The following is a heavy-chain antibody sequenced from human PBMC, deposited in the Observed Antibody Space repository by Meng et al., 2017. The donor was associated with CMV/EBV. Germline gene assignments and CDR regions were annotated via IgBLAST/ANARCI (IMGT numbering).Heavy chain of an antibody. Sequence: GESLKISCAASGFTFSSYSMNWVRQAPGKGLEWVSSISSSSYIYYADSVKGRFTISRDNAKNSLYLQMNSLRAEDTAVYYCARDFLFGPPPDYWGQGTLVTVSS. CDR2: ISSSSYI. D-gene: IGHD2/OR15-2a*01. CDR1: GFTFSSYS. V-gene: IGHV3-21*01. CDR3: ARDFLFGPPPDY. J-gene: IGHJ4*02.